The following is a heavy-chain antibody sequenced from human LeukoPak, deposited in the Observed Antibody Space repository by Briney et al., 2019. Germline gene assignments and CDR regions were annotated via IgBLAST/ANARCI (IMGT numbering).Heavy chain of an antibody. J-gene: IGHJ6*02. V-gene: IGHV1-24*01. D-gene: IGHD4-17*01. Sequence: ASVKVSCKVSGNTLTELSMHWVRQAPGKGLEWRGGVDPRDGETFYAQKFQGRVTMTEDTSTDTAYMEVSSLRSEDTAIYYCATFIPRPNEYGDYLYYYYGMDVWGQGTTVTVSS. CDR2: VDPRDGET. CDR3: ATFIPRPNEYGDYLYYYYGMDV. CDR1: GNTLTELS.